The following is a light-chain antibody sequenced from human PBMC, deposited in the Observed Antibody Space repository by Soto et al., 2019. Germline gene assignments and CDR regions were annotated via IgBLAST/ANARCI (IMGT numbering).Light chain of an antibody. CDR3: EAWDDTLNGHV. Sequence: QSVLTQPPSVSEAPRQRVTISCSGSSSNIGENYVNWYQQVPGKAPKLVLYHDDLLPSGVSDRFSGSKSGTPASLAISGLQSEDEADYYCEAWDDTLNGHVFGGGTKVTV. J-gene: IGLJ3*02. V-gene: IGLV1-36*01. CDR2: HDD. CDR1: SSNIGENY.